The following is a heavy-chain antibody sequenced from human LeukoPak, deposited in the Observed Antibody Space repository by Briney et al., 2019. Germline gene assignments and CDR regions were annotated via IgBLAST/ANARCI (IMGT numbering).Heavy chain of an antibody. CDR2: ISGDGGDT. V-gene: IGHV3-23*01. J-gene: IGHJ4*02. D-gene: IGHD6-19*01. Sequence: GGSLRLSCAASGFTFSSYAMNWVRQAPGKGLEWVSTISGDGGDTRYTDSVRGRFTISRANSKNTLSLQMNSLGADDTAVYYCGKSGSRDWDYFEYWGQGTLVTASS. CDR1: GFTFSSYA. CDR3: GKSGSRDWDYFEY.